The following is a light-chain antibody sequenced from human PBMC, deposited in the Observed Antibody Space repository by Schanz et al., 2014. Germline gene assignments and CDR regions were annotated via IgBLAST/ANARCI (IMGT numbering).Light chain of an antibody. CDR3: QQYHSYSYT. V-gene: IGKV1-5*03. CDR2: KAS. Sequence: DIHMTQSPSSLSPSVGDRVTLTCRASQSISSWLAWYQQKPGKAPKLLIYKASSLESGVPSRFSGSGSGTEFTLTISSLQPDDFSTYYCQQYHSYSYTFGQGTKLEIK. CDR1: QSISSW. J-gene: IGKJ2*01.